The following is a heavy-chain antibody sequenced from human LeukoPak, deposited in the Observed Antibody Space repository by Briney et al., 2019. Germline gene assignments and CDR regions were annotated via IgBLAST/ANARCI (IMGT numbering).Heavy chain of an antibody. J-gene: IGHJ4*02. Sequence: GGSLRLSCVASGFSFNNYAMNWVRQAPGKGLEWVSLIIGSSGSTFYADSVKGRFTISRDKSKNTLYLQMNSLRAEDTAVYYCAKAVYSSSRYYFDYWGQGTLVTVSS. CDR3: AKAVYSSSRYYFDY. D-gene: IGHD6-13*01. CDR1: GFSFNNYA. CDR2: IIGSSGST. V-gene: IGHV3-23*01.